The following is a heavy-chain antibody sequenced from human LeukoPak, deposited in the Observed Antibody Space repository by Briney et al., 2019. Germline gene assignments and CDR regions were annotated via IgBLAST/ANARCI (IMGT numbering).Heavy chain of an antibody. CDR2: INPNSGDT. CDR3: ARDITGTENWFDP. D-gene: IGHD1-7*01. Sequence: ASVKVSCKASGYTFTGYYMHWVRQAPGQGLEWMGWINPNSGDTNYAQKFQGRVTMTRDTSISTAYMELSSLRSDDTAIYYCARDITGTENWFDPWGQGTLVTVSS. CDR1: GYTFTGYY. V-gene: IGHV1-2*02. J-gene: IGHJ5*02.